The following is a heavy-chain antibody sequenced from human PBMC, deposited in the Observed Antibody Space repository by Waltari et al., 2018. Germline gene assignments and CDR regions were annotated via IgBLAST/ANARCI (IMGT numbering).Heavy chain of an antibody. CDR1: GYSSAGYY. Sequence: QAHLAQSGAEVHKSGASVQVSCKTSGYSSAGYYLYWVRQAPGQGLEWMGWINPTNGVTNYAQKFQGRVTMTRDTSINSVYMDLSRLRSDDTAVYFCARGLGGSSPFDYWGRGTLVTVSS. V-gene: IGHV1-2*02. CDR3: ARGLGGSSPFDY. J-gene: IGHJ4*02. D-gene: IGHD3-16*01. CDR2: INPTNGVT.